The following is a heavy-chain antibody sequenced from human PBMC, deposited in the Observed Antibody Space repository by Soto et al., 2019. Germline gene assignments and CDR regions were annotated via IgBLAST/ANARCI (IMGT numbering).Heavy chain of an antibody. V-gene: IGHV3-30-3*01. CDR3: ARDKRDLRFLEWSYYFDY. CDR1: GFTFSSYA. D-gene: IGHD3-3*01. CDR2: ISYDGSNE. Sequence: QVQLVESGGGVVQPGRSLRLSCAASGFTFSSYAMHWVRQAPGKGLEWVAVISYDGSNEYYADSVKGRFTISGDNSKNTLYLQMNSLRAEDTAVYYCARDKRDLRFLEWSYYFDYWGQGTLVTVSS. J-gene: IGHJ4*02.